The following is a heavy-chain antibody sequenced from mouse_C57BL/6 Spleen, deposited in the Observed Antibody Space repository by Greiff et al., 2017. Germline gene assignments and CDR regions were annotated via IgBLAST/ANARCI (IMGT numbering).Heavy chain of an antibody. CDR1: GFSLTSYG. CDR2: IWSGGST. J-gene: IGHJ1*03. V-gene: IGHV2-2*01. D-gene: IGHD2-3*01. CDR3: AREDMIAGYFDV. Sequence: QVQLQQSGPGLVQPSQSLFINCTVSGFSLTSYGVHWVRQSPGKGLEWLGVIWSGGSTDYNAAFISRLSISKDNSKSQVFFKMNSLQADDTAIYYCAREDMIAGYFDVWGTGTTVTVSS.